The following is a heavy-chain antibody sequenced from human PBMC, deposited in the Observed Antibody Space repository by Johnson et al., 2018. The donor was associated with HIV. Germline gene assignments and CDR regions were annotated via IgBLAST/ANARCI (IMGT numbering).Heavy chain of an antibody. CDR3: ARDLLGRRADDAFDI. CDR1: RITFSRYW. Sequence: QMQLVESGGGLVQPGGSLRLSCAASRITFSRYWMTWVRQAPGKGLEWVAVISYDGSNKYYADSVKGRFTISRDNSKNTLYLQMNRLRAEDTAVYYCARDLLGRRADDAFDIWGQGTMVTVSS. D-gene: IGHD2-21*01. V-gene: IGHV3-30*14. J-gene: IGHJ3*02. CDR2: ISYDGSNK.